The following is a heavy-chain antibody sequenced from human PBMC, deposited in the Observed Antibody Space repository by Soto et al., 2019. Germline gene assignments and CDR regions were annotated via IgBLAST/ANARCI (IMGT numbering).Heavy chain of an antibody. CDR3: ATSTYYYDSSGYYYVGPPFDY. V-gene: IGHV3-23*01. J-gene: IGHJ4*02. D-gene: IGHD3-22*01. CDR2: ISGSGGST. CDR1: GFTFSSYA. Sequence: GALRLSCAASGFTFSSYAMSWVRQAPGKGLEWVSAISGSGGSTYYADSVKGRFTISRDNSKNTLYLQMNSLRAEDTAVYYCATSTYYYDSSGYYYVGPPFDYWGQGTLVTVSS.